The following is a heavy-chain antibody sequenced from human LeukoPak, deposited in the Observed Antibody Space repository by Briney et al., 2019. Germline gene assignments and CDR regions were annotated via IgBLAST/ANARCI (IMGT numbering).Heavy chain of an antibody. CDR3: AKVNEKGFGGVISIDY. CDR2: ISYDGTYN. V-gene: IGHV3-30*18. D-gene: IGHD3-16*01. CDR1: GFTFSSYG. J-gene: IGHJ4*02. Sequence: GGSLRLSCAASGFTFSSYGMHWVRQAPGKGLEWVAVISYDGTYNYYADSVKGRFTISRDNSRNTLYLQMHSLRAEDTAVYYCAKVNEKGFGGVISIDYWGQGTLVTVSS.